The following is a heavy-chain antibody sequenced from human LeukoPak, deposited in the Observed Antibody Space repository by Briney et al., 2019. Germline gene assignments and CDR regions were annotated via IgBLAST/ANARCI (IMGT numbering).Heavy chain of an antibody. Sequence: PGGSLRLSCAASGFTFSSYAMTWVRQAPGKGLEWVSSITGGGDTTYYADSVRGRFTISRDNSKNTLSVQMSSLRAEDTAVYYCAKQRSEVVVAATNYWGQGTLVTVSS. V-gene: IGHV3-23*01. CDR3: AKQRSEVVVAATNY. CDR1: GFTFSSYA. D-gene: IGHD2-15*01. CDR2: ITGGGDTT. J-gene: IGHJ4*02.